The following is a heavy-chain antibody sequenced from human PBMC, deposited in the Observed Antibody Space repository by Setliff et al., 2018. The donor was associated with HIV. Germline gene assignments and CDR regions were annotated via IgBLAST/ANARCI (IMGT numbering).Heavy chain of an antibody. Sequence: ASVKVSCKGSGYIFNTNGISWVRQAPGQGLEWMGWISAYNRNTNYAQRFQGRVTMTTDTSTSTAYMELRSLRSDDTAVYFCARDSCSSTSCPNWFDPWGQGTLVTVSS. CDR3: ARDSCSSTSCPNWFDP. V-gene: IGHV1-18*01. CDR2: ISAYNRNT. J-gene: IGHJ5*02. D-gene: IGHD2-2*01. CDR1: GYIFNTNG.